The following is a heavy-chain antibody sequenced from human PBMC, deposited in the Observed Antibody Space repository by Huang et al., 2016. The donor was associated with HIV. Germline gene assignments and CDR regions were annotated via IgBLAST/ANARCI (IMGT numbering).Heavy chain of an antibody. V-gene: IGHV1-3*01. D-gene: IGHD2-21*01. CDR2: INPGNGNT. J-gene: IGHJ4*02. CDR3: AREFVIFGAPLWPAY. Sequence: QVQLVQSGAEVKKPGASVKVSCKASGYSFTTYALHWVRQAPGHRREWMGWINPGNGNTKYSQKFQGRVTITRDTSASTVYMEVSSLTFEDTAVYYCAREFVIFGAPLWPAYWGQGTLISVSS. CDR1: GYSFTTYA.